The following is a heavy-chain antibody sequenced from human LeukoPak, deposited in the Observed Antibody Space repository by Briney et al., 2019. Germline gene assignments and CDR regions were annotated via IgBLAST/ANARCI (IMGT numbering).Heavy chain of an antibody. D-gene: IGHD2-15*01. J-gene: IGHJ5*02. CDR1: GYTFTSYY. CDR2: INPNDVST. Sequence: ASVKASCKASGYTFTSYYMHWVRQAPGQGLEWMGIINPNDVSTSYAQKFKGRVTMTRDTSTSTVYRELSSLRSEEPAVISCARMPISAAATRFDPSGQGTLVTVSS. CDR3: ARMPISAAATRFDP. V-gene: IGHV1-46*01.